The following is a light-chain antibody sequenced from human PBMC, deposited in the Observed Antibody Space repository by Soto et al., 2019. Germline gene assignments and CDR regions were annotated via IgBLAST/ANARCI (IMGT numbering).Light chain of an antibody. V-gene: IGKV3-11*01. CDR3: QQRNVGTPIT. CDR2: DAY. Sequence: GWTQSPATLSWSPGERSPLSGRAIQSVPRSYLAWYQQMPGQAPRLLIYDAYNRATGIPLRFSGRGSGTDFTLTINSLEPEDFAVYYCQQRNVGTPITFGHGTKVDTK. CDR1: QSVPRSY. J-gene: IGKJ3*01.